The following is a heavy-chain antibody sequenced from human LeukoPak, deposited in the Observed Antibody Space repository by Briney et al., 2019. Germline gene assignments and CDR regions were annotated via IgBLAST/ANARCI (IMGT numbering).Heavy chain of an antibody. CDR2: IYYSGST. Sequence: SETLSLTCTVSGGSICSSSYYWGWIRQPPGKGLEWIGSIYYSGSTYYNPSLKSRVTIPVDTSKNQFSLKLSSVTAADTAVYYCARHYGDYRYYFDYWGQGTLVTVSS. D-gene: IGHD4-17*01. V-gene: IGHV4-39*01. CDR1: GGSICSSSYY. J-gene: IGHJ4*02. CDR3: ARHYGDYRYYFDY.